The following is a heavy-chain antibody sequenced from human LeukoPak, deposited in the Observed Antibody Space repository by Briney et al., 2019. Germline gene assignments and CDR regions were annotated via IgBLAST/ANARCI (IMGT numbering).Heavy chain of an antibody. V-gene: IGHV3-9*01. J-gene: IGHJ3*02. CDR1: GFTFDDYA. CDR2: ISWNSGSI. D-gene: IGHD3-10*01. Sequence: GGSLRLSCAASGFTFDDYAMHWVRQAPGKGLEWVSGISWNSGSIGYADSVKGRCTISRDNAKNSLYLQMNSLRAEDTALYYCAKSLWFGELLSAFDIWGQGTMVTVSS. CDR3: AKSLWFGELLSAFDI.